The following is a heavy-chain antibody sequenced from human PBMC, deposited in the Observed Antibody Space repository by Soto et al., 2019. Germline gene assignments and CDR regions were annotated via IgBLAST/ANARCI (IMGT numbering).Heavy chain of an antibody. D-gene: IGHD6-19*01. CDR1: GGSIDSGAFS. CDR3: ARIHWEQSSLDY. J-gene: IGHJ4*02. V-gene: IGHV4-30-2*01. Sequence: PSETLSLTCAVSGGSIDSGAFSLSWIRQPPGKGLEWIGYVTHSGTAYSIPSLNGRLTLSVDSSQTQFSPKLTSVTAADSAFYYCARIHWEQSSLDYWGRGILVTVSS. CDR2: VTHSGTA.